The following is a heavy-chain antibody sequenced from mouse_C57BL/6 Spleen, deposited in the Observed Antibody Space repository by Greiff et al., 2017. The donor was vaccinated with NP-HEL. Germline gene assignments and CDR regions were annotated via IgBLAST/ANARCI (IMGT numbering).Heavy chain of an antibody. J-gene: IGHJ2*01. D-gene: IGHD3-3*01. CDR3: ARGWDC. CDR2: IDPSDSYT. CDR1: GYTFTSYW. V-gene: IGHV1-59*01. Sequence: QVQLKQPGAELVRPGTSVKLSCKASGYTFTSYWMHWVKQRPGQGLEWIGVIDPSDSYTNYNQKFKGKATLTVDTSSSTAYMRLSSLTSEDSAVYYCARGWDCWGQGTTLTVSS.